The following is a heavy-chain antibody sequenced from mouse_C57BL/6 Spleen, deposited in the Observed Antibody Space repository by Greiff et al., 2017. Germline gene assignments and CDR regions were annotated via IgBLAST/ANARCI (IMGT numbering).Heavy chain of an antibody. D-gene: IGHD2-13*01. CDR3: ARGDYWGKDYWYFDV. V-gene: IGHV5-17*01. CDR2: ISSGSSTI. J-gene: IGHJ1*03. Sequence: EVNLVESGGGLVKPGGSLKLSCAASGFTFSDYGMHWVRQAPEKGLEWVAYISSGSSTIYYADTVKGRFTISRDNAKNTLFLQMTSLRSEDTAMYYCARGDYWGKDYWYFDVWGTGTTVTVSS. CDR1: GFTFSDYG.